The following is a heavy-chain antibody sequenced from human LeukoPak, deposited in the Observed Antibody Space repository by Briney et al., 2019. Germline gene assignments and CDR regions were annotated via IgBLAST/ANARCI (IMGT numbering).Heavy chain of an antibody. J-gene: IGHJ4*02. D-gene: IGHD4-17*01. Sequence: GGSLRLSCAASGFTFSSYAMRWVRQAPGKGLEWVAVISYDGSNKYYADSVKGRFTISRDNSKNTLYLQMNSLRAEDTAVYYCARDDYGDYLDYWGQGTLVTVSS. CDR1: GFTFSSYA. CDR2: ISYDGSNK. V-gene: IGHV3-30-3*01. CDR3: ARDDYGDYLDY.